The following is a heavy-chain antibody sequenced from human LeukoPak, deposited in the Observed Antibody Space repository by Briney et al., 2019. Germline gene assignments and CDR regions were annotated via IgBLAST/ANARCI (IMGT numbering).Heavy chain of an antibody. CDR3: AKGRYYYGSGSLANNWFDP. D-gene: IGHD3-10*01. J-gene: IGHJ5*02. Sequence: GGSLRLSCATSGFTFSSYGMHWVRQAPGKGLEWVAVIWYDGSNKYYADSVKGRFTISRDNSKNTLYLQMNSLRAEDTAVYYCAKGRYYYGSGSLANNWFDPWGQGTLVTVSS. V-gene: IGHV3-30*02. CDR2: IWYDGSNK. CDR1: GFTFSSYG.